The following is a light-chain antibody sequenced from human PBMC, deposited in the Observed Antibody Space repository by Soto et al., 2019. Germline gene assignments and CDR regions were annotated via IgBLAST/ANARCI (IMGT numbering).Light chain of an antibody. V-gene: IGKV1-5*03. CDR1: QDISNW. CDR3: RQYNIYPYT. CDR2: KAS. J-gene: IGKJ2*01. Sequence: DIRMTQSPSTLSASVGDRVTITCRASQDISNWLAWYQQEPGNAPKLLIYKASTLKSGVPSRFSGSGSETEFTLTISSLQPGDFATYYCRQYNIYPYTFGQGTKLDIE.